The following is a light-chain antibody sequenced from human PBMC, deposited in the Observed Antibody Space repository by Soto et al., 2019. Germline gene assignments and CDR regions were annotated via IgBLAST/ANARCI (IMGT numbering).Light chain of an antibody. Sequence: QSVLTQPPSVSAAPGQKVTISCSGTWTNIGKNFVAWYQQLPGTAPKLLIYDNHQRPSGIPDRFSGSKSGTSATLTITGLQTGDEADYYCETWDSSLSGGEAVFGGGTQLTVL. V-gene: IGLV1-51*01. J-gene: IGLJ7*01. CDR3: ETWDSSLSGGEAV. CDR2: DNH. CDR1: WTNIGKNF.